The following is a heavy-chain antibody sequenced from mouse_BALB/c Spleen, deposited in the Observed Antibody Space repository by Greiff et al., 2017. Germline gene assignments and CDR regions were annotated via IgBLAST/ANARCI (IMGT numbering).Heavy chain of an antibody. D-gene: IGHD2-3*01. CDR2: ISYSGST. CDR3: ARWGYDGFPWFAY. V-gene: IGHV3-8*02. Sequence: EVQLQESGPSLVKPSQTLSLTCSVTGDSITSGYWNWIRKFPGNKLEYMGYISYSGSTYYNPSLKSRISITRDTSKNQYYLQLNSVTTEDTATYYCARWGYDGFPWFAYWGQGTLVTVSA. J-gene: IGHJ3*01. CDR1: GDSITSGY.